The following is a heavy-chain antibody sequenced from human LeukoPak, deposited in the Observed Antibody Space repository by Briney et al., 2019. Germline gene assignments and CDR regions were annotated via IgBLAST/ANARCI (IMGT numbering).Heavy chain of an antibody. CDR1: GGSFSGYY. CDR3: AGVKSYGSGRPFDY. J-gene: IGHJ4*02. CDR2: INHSGST. D-gene: IGHD3-10*01. V-gene: IGHV4-34*01. Sequence: SETLSLTCAVYGGSFSGYYWSWIRQPPGKGLEWIGEINHSGSTNYNLSLKSRVTISVDTSKNQFSLKLSSVTAADTAVYYCAGVKSYGSGRPFDYWGQGTLVTVSS.